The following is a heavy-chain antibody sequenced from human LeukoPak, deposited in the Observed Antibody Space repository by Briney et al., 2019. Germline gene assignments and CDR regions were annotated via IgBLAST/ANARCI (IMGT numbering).Heavy chain of an antibody. CDR2: ISAYNGNT. CDR1: GYTFTSYG. CDR3: ARGGYYDILTGYSPYGMDV. D-gene: IGHD3-9*01. Sequence: ASVKVSCKASGYTFTSYGISWVRQAPGQGLEWMGWISAYNGNTNYAQKLQGRVTMTTDTSTSTAYMELRSLRSDDTAMYYCARGGYYDILTGYSPYGMDVWGQGTTVTVSS. V-gene: IGHV1-18*01. J-gene: IGHJ6*02.